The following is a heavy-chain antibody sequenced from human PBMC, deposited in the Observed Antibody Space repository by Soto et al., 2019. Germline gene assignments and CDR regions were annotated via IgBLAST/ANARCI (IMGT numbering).Heavy chain of an antibody. V-gene: IGHV4-4*07. CDR2: VYSSGNT. J-gene: IGHJ4*02. Sequence: PSETLYLTCTVSGGCLSFYYWSWIRQPAGKGLEWIGRVYSSGNTNYNPSLKSRLTMSVDTSNNQFSLKLRSVTAADTAMYYCARDRRGGTRPHYYDSSGYYNPFDRWGPGTLVTVSS. CDR1: GGCLSFYY. D-gene: IGHD3-22*01. CDR3: ARDRRGGTRPHYYDSSGYYNPFDR.